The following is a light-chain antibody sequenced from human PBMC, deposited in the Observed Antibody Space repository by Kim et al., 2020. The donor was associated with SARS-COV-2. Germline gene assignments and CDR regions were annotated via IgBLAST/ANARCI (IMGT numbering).Light chain of an antibody. CDR1: ILRSYY. CDR3: NSRDSNNNVL. CDR2: GKN. J-gene: IGLJ2*01. Sequence: VALGQTVRITCQGDILRSYYATWYQQKPGQAPILVIYGKNNRPSGIPDRFSGSSSGNTASLTITGTQAGDEADYYCNSRDSNNNVLFGGGTRLTVL. V-gene: IGLV3-19*01.